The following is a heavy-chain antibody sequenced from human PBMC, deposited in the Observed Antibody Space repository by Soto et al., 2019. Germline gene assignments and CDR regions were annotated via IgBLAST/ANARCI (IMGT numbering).Heavy chain of an antibody. Sequence: GSLRLSCAASGFTFSSYGMHWVRQAPGKGLEWVAVISYDGSNKYYADSVKGRFTISRDNSKNTLYLQMNSLRAEDTAVYYCAKAWYYDILIMRGGMDVWGQGTTVTVSS. V-gene: IGHV3-30*18. J-gene: IGHJ6*02. CDR2: ISYDGSNK. CDR3: AKAWYYDILIMRGGMDV. CDR1: GFTFSSYG. D-gene: IGHD3-9*01.